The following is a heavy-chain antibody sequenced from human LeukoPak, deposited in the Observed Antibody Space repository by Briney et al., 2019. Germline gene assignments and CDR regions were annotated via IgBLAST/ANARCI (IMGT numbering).Heavy chain of an antibody. Sequence: PGGSLRLSCAASGFTFSTYAMAWVRQPPGKGLEWVSGISSSGSSTYYADSVKGRFTLSRDYPKNTLYLQMNSLRAEDTAVYFCAKYSGSYYYPPNWDSWGQGTLVTVSS. V-gene: IGHV3-23*01. CDR1: GFTFSTYA. J-gene: IGHJ4*02. CDR3: AKYSGSYYYPPNWDS. CDR2: ISSSGSST. D-gene: IGHD1-26*01.